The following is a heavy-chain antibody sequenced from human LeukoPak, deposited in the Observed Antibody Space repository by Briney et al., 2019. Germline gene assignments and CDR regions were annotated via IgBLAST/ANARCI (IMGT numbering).Heavy chain of an antibody. CDR2: ISAYNGNT. V-gene: IGHV1-18*01. CDR3: ARAASKQQLVRAFDY. J-gene: IGHJ4*02. CDR1: GYTFTSYG. D-gene: IGHD6-13*01. Sequence: ASVKVSCKASGYTFTSYGISWLRQAPGQGLEWMGWISAYNGNTNYAQKLQGRVTMTTDTSTSTAYMELRSLRSDDTAVYYCARAASKQQLVRAFDYWGQGTLVTVSS.